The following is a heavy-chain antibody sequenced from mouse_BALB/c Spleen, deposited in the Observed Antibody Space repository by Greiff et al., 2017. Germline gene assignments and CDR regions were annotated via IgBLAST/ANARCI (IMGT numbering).Heavy chain of an antibody. D-gene: IGHD4-1*01. CDR3: ARSGDWGFYYAMDY. J-gene: IGHJ4*01. V-gene: IGHV3-2*02. CDR1: GYSFTSDYA. CDR2: ISYSGST. Sequence: VQLKESGPGLVKPSQSLSLTCTVTGYSFTSDYAWYWIRQVPGNKLEWMGYISYSGSTSYNPSLKSRIAITRDTSKNQFFLQLNTVTTEDTATYYGARSGDWGFYYAMDYWGQGTSVTVSS.